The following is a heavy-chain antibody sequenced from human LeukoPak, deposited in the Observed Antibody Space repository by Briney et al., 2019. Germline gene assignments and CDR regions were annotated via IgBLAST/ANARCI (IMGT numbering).Heavy chain of an antibody. Sequence: TSETLSLTCTVSGRSISSSSYCWDWIRQPPGKGLEWIGSIYYSGSTYYNPSLKSRVTISVDTSKNQFSLKLNSVTAADTALYYCARSAGSQLLSWFDPWGQGTLVTVSS. CDR2: IYYSGST. J-gene: IGHJ5*02. CDR1: GRSISSSSYC. CDR3: ARSAGSQLLSWFDP. V-gene: IGHV4-39*01. D-gene: IGHD2-2*01.